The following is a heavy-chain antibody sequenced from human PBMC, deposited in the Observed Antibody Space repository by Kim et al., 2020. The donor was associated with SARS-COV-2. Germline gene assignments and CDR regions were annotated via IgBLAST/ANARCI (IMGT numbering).Heavy chain of an antibody. V-gene: IGHV3-53*01. CDR3: AGHPSTVDYFYGRDV. J-gene: IGHJ6*02. Sequence: DSVKGRFTISRDNSKNTLYLQMNSRRAEDTAVYYGAGHPSTVDYFYGRDVWGQGTTVTVSS. D-gene: IGHD3-3*02.